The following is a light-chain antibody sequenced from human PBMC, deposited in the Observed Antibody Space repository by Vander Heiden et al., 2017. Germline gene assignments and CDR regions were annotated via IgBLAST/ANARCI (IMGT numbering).Light chain of an antibody. CDR3: QQSYSTRYT. CDR2: AAS. J-gene: IGKJ2*01. V-gene: IGKV1-39*01. CDR1: QSISSY. Sequence: DIQMTQSPSSLSASVGDRVTITCRASQSISSYLNWYQQKPGKAPKLLIYAASSLHSGVPSRFSGSGSGTDFTLTISSLQPEDFATYYCQQSYSTRYTFGHGTKLEIK.